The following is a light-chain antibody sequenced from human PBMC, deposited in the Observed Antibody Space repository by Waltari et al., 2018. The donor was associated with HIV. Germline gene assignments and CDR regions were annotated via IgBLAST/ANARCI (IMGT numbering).Light chain of an antibody. CDR3: SSYTDFNTPHV. CDR1: STDISGYDY. J-gene: IGLJ1*01. CDR2: EVN. V-gene: IGLV2-8*01. Sequence: QSALTQPPSASGSLGQSVTISCTGTSTDISGYDYVSWYQQHPGKAPKLLIYEVNKRLSGVPDRFSASRSDNRASLTVSGLQYEDEAEYYCSSYTDFNTPHVFGTGTKVTVL.